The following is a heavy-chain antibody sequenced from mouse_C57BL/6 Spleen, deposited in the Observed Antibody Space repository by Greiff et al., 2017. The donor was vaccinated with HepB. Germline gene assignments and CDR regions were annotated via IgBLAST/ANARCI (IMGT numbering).Heavy chain of an antibody. V-gene: IGHV1-80*01. CDR3: GRGYYLSNYGAMDY. J-gene: IGHJ4*01. Sequence: QVQLQQSEAELVKPGASVKISCKASGYAFSSYCINWVKQRPGKGLEWIGQIYPGDGDTNYNGKFKGKATLTADKSSSTAYMQLSSLTSEDSAVYYCGRGYYLSNYGAMDYWGQGTSVTVSS. D-gene: IGHD2-5*01. CDR2: IYPGDGDT. CDR1: GYAFSSYC.